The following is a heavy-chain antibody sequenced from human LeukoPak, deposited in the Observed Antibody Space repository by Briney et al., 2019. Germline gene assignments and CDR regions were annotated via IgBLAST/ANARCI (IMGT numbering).Heavy chain of an antibody. CDR3: AKDGRQRKTYFYGSGSANAFDI. V-gene: IGHV3-48*01. Sequence: GGSLRLSCAASGFTFSSYSMNWVRQAPGKGLEWVSYISSSSITIYYADSVKGRFTISRDNAKNSLYLQMNSLRAEDTAVYYCAKDGRQRKTYFYGSGSANAFDIWGQGTMVTVSS. CDR2: ISSSSITI. J-gene: IGHJ3*02. CDR1: GFTFSSYS. D-gene: IGHD3-10*01.